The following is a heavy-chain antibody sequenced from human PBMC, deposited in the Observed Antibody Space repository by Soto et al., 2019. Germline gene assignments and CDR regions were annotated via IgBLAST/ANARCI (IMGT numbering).Heavy chain of an antibody. J-gene: IGHJ5*02. CDR1: PGSISSSY. V-gene: IGHV4-59*01. CDR3: AREAQDYYFDH. D-gene: IGHD1-26*01. Sequence: QVQLQESGPGLVKPSETLTLTCTVSPGSISSSYWSWIRQPPGRGLEWIGHVAYSGTTKCNPSLKSRGSISVSTSKRQFSLRLTSVTAADTAVYYCAREAQDYYFDHWGQGILVTVSS. CDR2: VAYSGTT.